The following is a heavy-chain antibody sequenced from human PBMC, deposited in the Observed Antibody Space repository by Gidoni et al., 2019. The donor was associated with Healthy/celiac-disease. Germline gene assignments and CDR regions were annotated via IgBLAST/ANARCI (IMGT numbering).Heavy chain of an antibody. Sequence: QVQLVESGGGVVQPGRSLRLSCAASGFTFSSYAMHWVRQAPGKGLEWVAVISHDGSNKYYADSVKGRFTISRDNSKNTLYLQMNSLRAEDTAVYYCARAADYGGNGEGADYWGQGTLVTVSS. J-gene: IGHJ4*02. CDR1: GFTFSSYA. D-gene: IGHD4-17*01. CDR2: ISHDGSNK. V-gene: IGHV3-30-3*01. CDR3: ARAADYGGNGEGADY.